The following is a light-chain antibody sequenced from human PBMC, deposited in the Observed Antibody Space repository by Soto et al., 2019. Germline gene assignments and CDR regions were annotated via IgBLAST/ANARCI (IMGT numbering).Light chain of an antibody. J-gene: IGKJ2*01. Sequence: EIVLTQSPGTLSLSPGERATLSCRASQSVSSSYLAWYQQKPGQTPRLLIYGASSRVTGIPDRFSGSGSGTDFTLTISRLEPEDFAVYYCQQFGNSPYTFGQGTKLDI. CDR1: QSVSSSY. CDR3: QQFGNSPYT. V-gene: IGKV3-20*01. CDR2: GAS.